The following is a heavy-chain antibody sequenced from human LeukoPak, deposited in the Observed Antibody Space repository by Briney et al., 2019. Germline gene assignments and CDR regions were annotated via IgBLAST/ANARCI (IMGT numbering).Heavy chain of an antibody. V-gene: IGHV3-30-3*01. Sequence: GGSLRLSCAASGFAFSSYAMHWVRQAPGKGLEWVAVISYDGSNKYYADSVKGRFTISRDNSKNTLYLQMNSLRAEDTAVYYCAGGYSYGPPSYWGQGTLVTVSS. D-gene: IGHD5-18*01. CDR2: ISYDGSNK. J-gene: IGHJ4*02. CDR3: AGGYSYGPPSY. CDR1: GFAFSSYA.